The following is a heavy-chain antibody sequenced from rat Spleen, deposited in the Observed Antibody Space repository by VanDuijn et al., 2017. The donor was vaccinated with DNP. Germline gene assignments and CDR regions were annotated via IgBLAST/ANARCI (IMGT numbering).Heavy chain of an antibody. V-gene: IGHV5-31*01. CDR2: ITSGSGTT. J-gene: IGHJ3*01. CDR3: ATSSYFGYDYGFAY. D-gene: IGHD1-7*01. CDR1: GFTFSYYW. Sequence: EVQLVESGGNLVQVGRSLKLSCAASGFTFSYYWMAWIRQVPGKGLEWIASITSGSGTTSYPDSVKGRFTISRDNAKSALYLQMDSLRSEDTATYYCATSSYFGYDYGFAYWGQGTLVTVSS.